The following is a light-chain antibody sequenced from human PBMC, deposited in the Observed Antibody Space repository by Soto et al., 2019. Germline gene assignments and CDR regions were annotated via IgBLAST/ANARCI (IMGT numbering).Light chain of an antibody. CDR2: EVS. V-gene: IGLV2-8*01. CDR1: SSDIGGHNS. CDR3: SSTAGNNNLV. J-gene: IGLJ3*02. Sequence: QSALTQSPSASGSPGQSVTISCTGTSSDIGGHNSVSWYQHHPGRAPKLMIYEVSKRPSGVPDRFSGSKSGTTASLTVSGLQAEDEAVYYCSSTAGNNNLVFGGGTKVTVL.